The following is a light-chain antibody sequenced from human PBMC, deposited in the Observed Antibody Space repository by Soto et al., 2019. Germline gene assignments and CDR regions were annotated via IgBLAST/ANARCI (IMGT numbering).Light chain of an antibody. J-gene: IGLJ3*02. CDR3: SAWDDSLSRWV. CDR2: RND. CDR1: DSNIGNNY. Sequence: QSVLTQSPSTSGTPRQRVTISCSGSDSNIGNNYVYWYRQVPGTAPKIHIYRNDQRPSGVPDRISGSKSGTSASLAIRGLRSEDEAEYYCSAWDDSLSRWVFGGGTKLTVL. V-gene: IGLV1-47*01.